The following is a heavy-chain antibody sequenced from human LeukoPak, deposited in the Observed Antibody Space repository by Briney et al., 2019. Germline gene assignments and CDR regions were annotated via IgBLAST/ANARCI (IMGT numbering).Heavy chain of an antibody. Sequence: PGGSLRLSCAASGFAFSSYEMNWVRQAPGKGLEWVSYISSGGRTIYYADSVKGRFTISRDNPENSLYLQMNSLRAEDTAVYYCAREYGSGSSRRRFDPWGQGTLVTVSS. J-gene: IGHJ5*02. CDR3: AREYGSGSSRRRFDP. CDR2: ISSGGRTI. D-gene: IGHD3-10*01. V-gene: IGHV3-48*03. CDR1: GFAFSSYE.